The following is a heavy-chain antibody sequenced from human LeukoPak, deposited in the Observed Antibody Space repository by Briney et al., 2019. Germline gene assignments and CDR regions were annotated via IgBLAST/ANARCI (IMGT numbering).Heavy chain of an antibody. V-gene: IGHV1-2*02. CDR2: INPNSGGT. J-gene: IGHJ5*02. Sequence: GASVKVSCKASGYTFTGYYMHWVRQAPGQGLEWMGWINPNSGGTNYAQKFQGRVTMTRDTSISTAYMELSRLRSDDAAVYYCARGLKYSSSWSNWFDPWGQGTLVTVSS. D-gene: IGHD6-13*01. CDR3: ARGLKYSSSWSNWFDP. CDR1: GYTFTGYY.